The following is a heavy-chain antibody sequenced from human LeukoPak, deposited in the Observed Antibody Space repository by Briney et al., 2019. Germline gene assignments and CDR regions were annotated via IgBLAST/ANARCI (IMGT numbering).Heavy chain of an antibody. CDR2: ISSSGSTI. D-gene: IGHD3-22*01. V-gene: IGHV3-48*03. J-gene: IGHJ4*02. Sequence: GGSLRLSCAASGFIFSSYEMNWVRQAPGKGLEWVSYISSSGSTIYYADSAKGRFTISRDNAQNSLYLQMNSLRAEDTAVYYCASYYESSGFLRNFDYWGQGTLVTVSS. CDR3: ASYYESSGFLRNFDY. CDR1: GFIFSSYE.